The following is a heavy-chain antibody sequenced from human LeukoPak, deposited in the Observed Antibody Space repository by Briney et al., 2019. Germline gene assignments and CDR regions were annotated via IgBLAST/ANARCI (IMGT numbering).Heavy chain of an antibody. D-gene: IGHD3-10*01. Sequence: ASVKVSCKVSGYTLTELSMHWVRQAPGKGLEWRGGFNPEDGETIYAQKFQGRVTMTEDTSTDTAYMELSSLRSEDTAVYYCATGRVQTNYYYYMDVWGKGTTVTVSS. CDR3: ATGRVQTNYYYYMDV. J-gene: IGHJ6*03. CDR1: GYTLTELS. CDR2: FNPEDGET. V-gene: IGHV1-24*01.